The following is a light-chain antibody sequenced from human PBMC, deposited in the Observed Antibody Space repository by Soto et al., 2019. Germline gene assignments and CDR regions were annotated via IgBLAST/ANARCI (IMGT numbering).Light chain of an antibody. CDR1: SGHSDYA. V-gene: IGLV4-69*01. CDR3: QTWGTGIRWV. Sequence: QSVLTQSPSASASLGASVKLTCTLNSGHSDYAIAWHQQQPEKGPRFLMRLNSDGSHTKGAGIPDRFSGSSSGAERYLTISSLQSEDEADYYCQTWGTGIRWVFGGGTKVTVL. J-gene: IGLJ3*02. CDR2: LNSDGSH.